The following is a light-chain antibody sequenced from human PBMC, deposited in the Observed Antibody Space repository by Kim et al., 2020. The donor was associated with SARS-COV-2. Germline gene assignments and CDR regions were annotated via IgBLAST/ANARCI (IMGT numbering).Light chain of an antibody. Sequence: NFMLTQPHSVSGSPGKTVTISCTRSGGSIASNYVQWFQQRPGSVPTTLIYENYQRPSGVPNRFSGSIDVSSNSASLTISGLKTEDEADYFCQSFDGFVVQFGGGTQLTVL. J-gene: IGLJ2*01. CDR1: GGSIASNY. CDR2: ENY. V-gene: IGLV6-57*03. CDR3: QSFDGFVVQ.